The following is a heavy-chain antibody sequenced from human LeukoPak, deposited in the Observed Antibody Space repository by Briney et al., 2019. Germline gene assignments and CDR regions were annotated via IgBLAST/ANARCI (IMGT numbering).Heavy chain of an antibody. J-gene: IGHJ4*02. CDR3: ARSYCSGDCSPYYFDY. D-gene: IGHD2-21*02. Sequence: SGPTLVNPTQPLTLTCTFSGFSLRTSGMRVSWIRQPPEKALEWLALIDWDDDKFYSTSLKTRLTISKDTSKNQVVLTMTNMDPVDTATYYCARSYCSGDCSPYYFDYWGQGTLVTVSS. CDR1: GFSLRTSGMR. CDR2: IDWDDDK. V-gene: IGHV2-70*04.